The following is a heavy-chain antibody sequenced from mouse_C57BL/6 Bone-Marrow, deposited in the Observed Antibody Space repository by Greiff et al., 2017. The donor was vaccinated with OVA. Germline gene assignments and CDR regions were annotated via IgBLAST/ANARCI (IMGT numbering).Heavy chain of an antibody. Sequence: EVQLQQSGAELVRPGASVKLSCTASGFNIKDDYMHWVKQSPEQGLEWIGWIDPENGDTEYASKFQGKATITADTSSNTAYLQLSSLTSEDTAVYYYTPITTVVPYYAMDYWGQGTSVTVSS. CDR3: TPITTVVPYYAMDY. J-gene: IGHJ4*01. CDR1: GFNIKDDY. V-gene: IGHV14-4*01. D-gene: IGHD1-1*01. CDR2: IDPENGDT.